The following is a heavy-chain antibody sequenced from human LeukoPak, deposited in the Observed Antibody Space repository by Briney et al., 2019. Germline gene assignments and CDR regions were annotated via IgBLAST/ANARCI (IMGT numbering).Heavy chain of an antibody. CDR2: INPNSGGT. CDR1: GYTFTGYY. J-gene: IGHJ5*02. CDR3: ARDPVLRFLEWLPHNWFDP. Sequence: ASVKVSCKASGYTFTGYYMHWVRQAPGQGLEWMGWINPNSGGTNYAQKFQGRVTMTRDTSISTAYMELSKLRSDDTAVYYCARDPVLRFLEWLPHNWFDPWGQGTLVTVSS. D-gene: IGHD3-3*01. V-gene: IGHV1-2*02.